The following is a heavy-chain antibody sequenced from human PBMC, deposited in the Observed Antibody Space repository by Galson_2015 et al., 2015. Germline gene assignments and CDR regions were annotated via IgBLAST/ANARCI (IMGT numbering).Heavy chain of an antibody. D-gene: IGHD2-2*01. CDR2: VRNKANNYAT. V-gene: IGHV3-73*01. CDR3: TRQMPNFYYFCMDV. CDR1: GFSFSGAA. J-gene: IGHJ6*02. Sequence: SLRLSCAASGFSFSGAAMHWVRQASGKGLEWVGRVRNKANNYATGYAASVKGRFIISRDDSKNTAYLQMDSLKIEVTAVYFCTRQMPNFYYFCMDVWGHGTTVIVSS.